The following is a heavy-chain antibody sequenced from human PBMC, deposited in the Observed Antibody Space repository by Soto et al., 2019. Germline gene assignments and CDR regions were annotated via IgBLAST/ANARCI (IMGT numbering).Heavy chain of an antibody. V-gene: IGHV1-46*03. CDR3: ARVMAVAASAFDI. CDR2: INPSGGST. D-gene: IGHD2-15*01. Sequence: LVKVSGKAAGYTCTSYYMHWVRQATGQELEWLGIINPSGGSTSYAQKFQGRVTMTRDTSTSTVYMELSSLRSEDTAVYYCARVMAVAASAFDIWGQGTMVTVSS. J-gene: IGHJ3*02. CDR1: GYTCTSYY.